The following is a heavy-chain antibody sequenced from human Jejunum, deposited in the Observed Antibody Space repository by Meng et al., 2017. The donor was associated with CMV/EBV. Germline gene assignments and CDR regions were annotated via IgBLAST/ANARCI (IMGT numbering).Heavy chain of an antibody. CDR2: ISSSGGST. J-gene: IGHJ4*02. CDR1: GFTFSNYF. Sequence: ASGFTFSNYFMSWVRQAPGKGLEWVSSISSSGGSTYYADSVKGRFTISRHSFKNTLYLQMNSLRAEDTAVYYCAKDGGTYSGGFDYWGQGTLVAVSS. D-gene: IGHD4-23*01. CDR3: AKDGGTYSGGFDY. V-gene: IGHV3-23*01.